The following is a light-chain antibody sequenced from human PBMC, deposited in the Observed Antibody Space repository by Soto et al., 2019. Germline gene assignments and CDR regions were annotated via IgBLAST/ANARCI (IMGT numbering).Light chain of an antibody. CDR2: KIS. J-gene: IGKJ2*01. V-gene: IGKV2-30*01. Sequence: EVVMTQSPLSLPVTLGQPASISCKSTQGLVYSDGNIYLNWFQQRPGQSPRRLIHKISDRDSGVPDRFSGSGSGTDFTLEISRVEAEDVGIYYCIQGTHWPFTFGQGTKLEIK. CDR3: IQGTHWPFT. CDR1: QGLVYSDGNIY.